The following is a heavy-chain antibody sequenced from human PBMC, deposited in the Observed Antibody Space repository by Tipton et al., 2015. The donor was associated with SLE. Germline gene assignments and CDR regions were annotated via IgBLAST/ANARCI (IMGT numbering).Heavy chain of an antibody. CDR1: GFTFSSYA. CDR3: AKYYFDSSGYLHPFDY. CDR2: ISGSGGST. J-gene: IGHJ4*02. Sequence: SLRLSCAASGFTFSSYAMSWVRQAPGKGLEWVSAISGSGGSTYYADSVKGRLTISRDNSKNTLYLQMNRLRAEDTAVYYCAKYYFDSSGYLHPFDYWGQGTLATVSS. V-gene: IGHV3-23*01. D-gene: IGHD3-22*01.